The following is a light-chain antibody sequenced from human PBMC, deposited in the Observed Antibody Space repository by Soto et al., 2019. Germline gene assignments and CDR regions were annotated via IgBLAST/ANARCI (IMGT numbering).Light chain of an antibody. CDR3: QSYDSSLSGRV. Sequence: QAVVTQPPSVSGAPGQRVTISCTGSSSNIGAGYAVHWYQQLPGTAPKLLIYIDNTRPSGVPDRFSGSRSGTSASLAITGLQAEDEADYYCQSYDSSLSGRVFGGGTKVTVL. V-gene: IGLV1-40*01. CDR2: IDN. J-gene: IGLJ3*02. CDR1: SSNIGAGYA.